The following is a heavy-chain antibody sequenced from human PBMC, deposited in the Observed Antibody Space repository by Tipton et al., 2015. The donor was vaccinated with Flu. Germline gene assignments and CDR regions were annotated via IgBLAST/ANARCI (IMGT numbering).Heavy chain of an antibody. CDR3: ARHERGVSTFP. D-gene: IGHD5/OR15-5a*01. V-gene: IGHV4-61*09. CDR1: GGSISSGSYF. CDR2: ISTSGST. Sequence: TLSLTCTVSGGSISSGSYFWGWIRQPAGGGLEWIGHISTSGSTNYNPSLKSRLTLSVDTSKNQFSLRLTSVTATDTALYYCARHERGVSTFPWGQGTLVTVSS. J-gene: IGHJ5*02.